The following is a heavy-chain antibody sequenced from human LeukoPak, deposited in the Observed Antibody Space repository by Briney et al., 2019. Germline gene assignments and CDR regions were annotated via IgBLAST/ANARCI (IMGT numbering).Heavy chain of an antibody. V-gene: IGHV3-53*04. CDR2: IYSGGTT. CDR3: ARVDTVMAYYFDL. J-gene: IGHJ4*02. CDR1: GFTVSTNC. Sequence: PGGSLRLSCAASGFTVSTNCMTWVRQAPGKGLEWVSTIYSGGTTYYADSVMGRLTISRHNSRNTLYLQMNSLRAEDTAVYYCARVDTVMAYYFDLWGQGTLVIVSS. D-gene: IGHD5-18*01.